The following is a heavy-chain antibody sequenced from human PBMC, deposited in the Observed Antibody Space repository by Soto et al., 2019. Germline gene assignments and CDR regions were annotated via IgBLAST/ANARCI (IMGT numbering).Heavy chain of an antibody. Sequence: PSETLSLTCTVSGCSIRDYYWGWIRQSPGKGLDWIGYIYYTGTTKYNPSLKSRVTISVDSSKNQFSLKLDSVTAADTAVYYCARLGGYYQALDSWGQGTVVTVSS. V-gene: IGHV4-59*08. J-gene: IGHJ4*02. CDR2: IYYTGTT. D-gene: IGHD3-22*01. CDR1: GCSIRDYY. CDR3: ARLGGYYQALDS.